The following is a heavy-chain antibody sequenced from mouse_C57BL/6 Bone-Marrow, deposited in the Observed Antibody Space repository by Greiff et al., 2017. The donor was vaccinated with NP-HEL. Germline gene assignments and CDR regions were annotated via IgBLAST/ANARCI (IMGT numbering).Heavy chain of an antibody. D-gene: IGHD2-5*01. CDR3: ARGGYSNYEGYAMDY. CDR1: GYTFTSYW. Sequence: QVQLKQPGAELVKPGASVKLSCKASGYTFTSYWMHWVKQRPGQGLEWIGMIHPNSGSTNYNEKFKSKATLTVDKSSSTAYMQLSSLTSEDSAVYYCARGGYSNYEGYAMDYWGQGTSVTVSS. J-gene: IGHJ4*01. V-gene: IGHV1-64*01. CDR2: IHPNSGST.